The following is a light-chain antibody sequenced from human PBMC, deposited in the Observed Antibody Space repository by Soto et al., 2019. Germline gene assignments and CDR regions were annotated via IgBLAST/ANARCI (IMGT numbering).Light chain of an antibody. J-gene: IGLJ1*01. Sequence: QSVLTQPASASGSPGQSITISCPGTSSDVGGYNYVSWYQQHPGKAPKLMIYDVSNRPSGVSNRFSGSKSGNTASLTISGLQAEDEADYYCSSCTSSSTLVFGTGTKVTVL. CDR1: SSDVGGYNY. CDR2: DVS. CDR3: SSCTSSSTLV. V-gene: IGLV2-14*01.